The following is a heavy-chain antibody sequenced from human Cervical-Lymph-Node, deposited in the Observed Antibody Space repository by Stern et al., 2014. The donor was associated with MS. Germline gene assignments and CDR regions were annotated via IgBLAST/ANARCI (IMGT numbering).Heavy chain of an antibody. V-gene: IGHV3-23*04. CDR2: VSGSGSST. J-gene: IGHJ4*02. Sequence: VQLVQSGGGLVQPGGSLRLSCAASGFTFSVYAMSWVRQAPGKGLEWVSAVSGSGSSTYNADSVKGRFTISRDNSKSMLFLQMNSLRAEDTAVYYCARDRIAVAGYFDFWGQGTLVTVSS. CDR3: ARDRIAVAGYFDF. D-gene: IGHD6-19*01. CDR1: GFTFSVYA.